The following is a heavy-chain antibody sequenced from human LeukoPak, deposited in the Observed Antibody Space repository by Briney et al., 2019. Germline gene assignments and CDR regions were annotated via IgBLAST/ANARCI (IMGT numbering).Heavy chain of an antibody. Sequence: ASVKVSCKASGYTFIDYYVHWVRQAPGQGPEWMGWINPRSGGADYAQNFQGRVSMTRDTSISTAYMELSRLRSDDTAVYYCARTYYYDSSGPLNYWGQGTLVTVSS. V-gene: IGHV1-2*02. CDR1: GYTFIDYY. CDR2: INPRSGGA. J-gene: IGHJ4*02. D-gene: IGHD3-22*01. CDR3: ARTYYYDSSGPLNY.